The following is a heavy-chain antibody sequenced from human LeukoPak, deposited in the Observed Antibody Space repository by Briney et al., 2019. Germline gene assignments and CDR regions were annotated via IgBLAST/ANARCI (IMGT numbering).Heavy chain of an antibody. J-gene: IGHJ5*02. V-gene: IGHV3-11*01. Sequence: PGGSLRLSCAASGCTFSDYYMSWIRQAPGKGLEWVSYISSSGSTIYYADSVKGRFTISRDNAKNSLYLQMNSLRAEDTAVYYCARERGWQLVVGEWFDPWGQGTLVTVSS. CDR3: ARERGWQLVVGEWFDP. D-gene: IGHD6-6*01. CDR1: GCTFSDYY. CDR2: ISSSGSTI.